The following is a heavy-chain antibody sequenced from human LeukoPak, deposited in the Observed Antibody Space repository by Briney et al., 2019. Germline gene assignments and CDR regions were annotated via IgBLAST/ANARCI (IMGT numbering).Heavy chain of an antibody. D-gene: IGHD6-19*01. Sequence: SETLSLTCTVSGGFINDYYWNWIRQPPGQGLEWIAYVYYSGSTYYNPSLKSRVTISVDTSKNQFSLKLSSVTAADTAVYYCARGSWYSSGVWPVFDHWGQGTLITVSS. V-gene: IGHV4-59*08. CDR1: GGFINDYY. CDR2: VYYSGST. J-gene: IGHJ4*02. CDR3: ARGSWYSSGVWPVFDH.